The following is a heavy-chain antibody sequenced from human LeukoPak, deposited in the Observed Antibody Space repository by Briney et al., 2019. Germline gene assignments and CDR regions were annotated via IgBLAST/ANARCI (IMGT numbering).Heavy chain of an antibody. CDR1: GGSISSYY. CDR2: IYYSGST. D-gene: IGHD2-21*02. J-gene: IGHJ3*02. V-gene: IGHV4-59*01. CDR3: ARDLGGGCGGDCYTPTFAFDI. Sequence: PSETLSLTCTVSGGSISSYYWSWIRQPPGKGLEWIGYIYYSGSTNYNPSLKSRVTISVDTPKNQFSLKLSSVTAADTAVYYCARDLGGGCGGDCYTPTFAFDIWGQGTMVTVSS.